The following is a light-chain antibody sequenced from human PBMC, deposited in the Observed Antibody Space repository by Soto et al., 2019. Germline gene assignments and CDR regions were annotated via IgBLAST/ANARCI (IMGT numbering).Light chain of an antibody. V-gene: IGKV3-20*01. CDR1: QGVSSSY. CDR2: GAS. Sequence: IVLTRLHVTLSLSSGERATLCCSASQGVSSSYLAWYQKKPDQPPSLLNYGASIRATGIPDRFSSSASGAVSPTTTSILEPDDSAVYSYQQYGSLSWTFGRGTKVDI. CDR3: QQYGSLSWT. J-gene: IGKJ1*01.